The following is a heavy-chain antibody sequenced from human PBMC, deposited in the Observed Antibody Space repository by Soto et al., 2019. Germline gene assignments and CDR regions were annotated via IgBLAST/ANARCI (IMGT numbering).Heavy chain of an antibody. CDR2: ISYDGSNK. D-gene: IGHD6-13*01. Sequence: QVQLVESGGGVVQPWRSLRLSCAASGFTFSSYAMHWDRQAPGKALEWVAVISYDGSNKYYADSVKGRFTISRDNSKNTRYLQMNRLRAEDTAVYYCASSIAAAGTGNSGIDYWGQGTLVTVSS. CDR3: ASSIAAAGTGNSGIDY. J-gene: IGHJ4*02. CDR1: GFTFSSYA. V-gene: IGHV3-30-3*01.